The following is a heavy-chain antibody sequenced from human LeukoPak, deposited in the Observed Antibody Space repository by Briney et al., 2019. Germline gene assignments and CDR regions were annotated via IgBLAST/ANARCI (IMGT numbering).Heavy chain of an antibody. J-gene: IGHJ4*02. CDR3: AKDHRIAARPYYYDY. CDR1: GFTFSTYA. D-gene: IGHD6-6*01. CDR2: ISGSGGST. Sequence: GGSLRLSCAAPGFTFSTYARSWVRQAPGKGLEWVSAISGSGGSTYYADSVKGRFTISRDNSKNTLYLQMNSLRAEDTAVYYCAKDHRIAARPYYYDYWGQGTLVTVSS. V-gene: IGHV3-23*01.